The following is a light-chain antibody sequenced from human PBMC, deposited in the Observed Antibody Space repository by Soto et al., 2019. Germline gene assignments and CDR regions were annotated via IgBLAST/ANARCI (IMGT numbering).Light chain of an antibody. Sequence: DIHLTQSPSSLSASVGYRVTITCRTSQSIGSYSNWYQQKPGKAPKLLISAASSLQSGVPSSFSGSGSGTDFTLTISSLQPEDFATYYCQQGYSARITFGQGTRLEIK. CDR3: QQGYSARIT. J-gene: IGKJ5*01. CDR1: QSIGSY. V-gene: IGKV1-39*01. CDR2: AAS.